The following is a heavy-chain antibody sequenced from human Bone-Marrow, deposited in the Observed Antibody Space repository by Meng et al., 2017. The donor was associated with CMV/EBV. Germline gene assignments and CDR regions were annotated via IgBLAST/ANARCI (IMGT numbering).Heavy chain of an antibody. CDR2: IKGDGSAT. CDR3: ARGQNGNYSPLGY. CDR1: GFTFSYYW. D-gene: IGHD1-7*01. Sequence: GGSLRLSCAASGFTFSYYWMYWVRQAPGKGLVWVSRIKGDGSATTYADSVKGRFTMSRDNAKNTVYLQMTSLTVVDTAVYFCARGQNGNYSPLGYWGQGTRVTVSS. J-gene: IGHJ4*02. V-gene: IGHV3-74*01.